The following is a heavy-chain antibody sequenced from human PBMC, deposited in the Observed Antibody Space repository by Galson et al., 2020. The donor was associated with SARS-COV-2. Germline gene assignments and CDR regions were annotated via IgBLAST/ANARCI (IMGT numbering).Heavy chain of an antibody. CDR3: AGPGGTVITEHVDL. Sequence: SETLSLTCTVSGGSLTTTSYFWGWLRQPPGKGLEWIGPIYYSGTTYYNLSLRSRLTISVDTSRNQVSLKLNSVTAAETAVYYCAGPGGTVITEHVDLGGRGSLVVVSS. CDR2: IYYSGTT. CDR1: GGSLTTTSYF. J-gene: IGHJ2*01. D-gene: IGHD4-17*01. V-gene: IGHV4-39*01.